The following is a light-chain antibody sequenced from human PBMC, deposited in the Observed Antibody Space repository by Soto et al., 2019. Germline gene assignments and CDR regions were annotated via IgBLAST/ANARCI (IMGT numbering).Light chain of an antibody. Sequence: DIQMTQSPSTLSASVGDRVTITCRASQTVERWLAWYQQKPGKAPNLLISDVSSLESGVPSRFSGSGSATEFTLTISGLQPDDFATYYCQNYNGPPWTFGQGTKVEIK. CDR1: QTVERW. V-gene: IGKV1-5*01. CDR2: DVS. J-gene: IGKJ1*01. CDR3: QNYNGPPWT.